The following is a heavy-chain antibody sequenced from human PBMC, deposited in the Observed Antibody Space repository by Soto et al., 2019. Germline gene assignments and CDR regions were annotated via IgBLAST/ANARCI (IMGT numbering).Heavy chain of an antibody. V-gene: IGHV4-31*03. CDR2: IDYSGST. CDR1: GGSISSGGYY. J-gene: IGHJ6*02. Sequence: QVQLQESGPGLVKPSQTLSLTCTVSGGSISSGGYYWSWIRQHPGKGLEWIGYIDYSGSTYYNPSLESRVTISVDTSKNQLSLKLSSVTAAVSAGYYCAGVWGGDCRHGMDVWGQGTTVTVSS. CDR3: AGVWGGDCRHGMDV. D-gene: IGHD2-21*02.